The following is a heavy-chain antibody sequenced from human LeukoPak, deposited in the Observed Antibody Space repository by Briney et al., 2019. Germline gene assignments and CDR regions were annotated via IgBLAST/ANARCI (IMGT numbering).Heavy chain of an antibody. J-gene: IGHJ5*02. CDR3: ARRGPMRQPNWFDP. Sequence: PSETLSLTCTVSGGSISSTSYYWGWIRQPPGKGLEWIGSTYYSGSTYYNPSLKSRVTISVDTSRNQFSLKLSSVTAADTAVYYCARRGPMRQPNWFDPWGQGTLVTVSS. CDR1: GGSISSTSYY. V-gene: IGHV4-39*01. CDR2: TYYSGST. D-gene: IGHD3-22*01.